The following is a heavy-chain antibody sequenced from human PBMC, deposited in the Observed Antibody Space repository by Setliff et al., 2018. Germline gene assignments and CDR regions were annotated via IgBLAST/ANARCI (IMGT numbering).Heavy chain of an antibody. Sequence: GGSLRLSCVASGFAFSTYGMHWVRQAPGKGLEWVAFIRYDGSYKYYEDSVKGRFTISRDNSENTLDLQMNSLRVEDTALYYCAKVKKQLIRGSGFDYWGQGTLVTVSS. CDR3: AKVKKQLIRGSGFDY. V-gene: IGHV3-30*02. CDR1: GFAFSTYG. CDR2: IRYDGSYK. J-gene: IGHJ4*02. D-gene: IGHD1-1*01.